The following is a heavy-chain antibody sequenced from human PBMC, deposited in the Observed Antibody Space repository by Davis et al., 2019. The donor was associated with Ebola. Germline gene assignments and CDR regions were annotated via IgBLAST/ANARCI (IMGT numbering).Heavy chain of an antibody. V-gene: IGHV3-21*01. CDR2: ISSSSSYI. D-gene: IGHD6-19*01. CDR3: AREGAVADETRYYYYYYYMDV. CDR1: GFTFSSYS. J-gene: IGHJ6*03. Sequence: GESLKISCAASGFTFSSYSMNWVRQAPGKGLEWVSSISSSSSYIYYADSVKGRFTISRDNAKNSLYLQMNSLRAEDTAVYYCAREGAVADETRYYYYYYYMDVWGKGTTVTVSS.